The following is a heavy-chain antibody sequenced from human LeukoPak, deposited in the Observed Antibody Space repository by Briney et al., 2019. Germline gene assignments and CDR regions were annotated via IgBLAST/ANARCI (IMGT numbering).Heavy chain of an antibody. J-gene: IGHJ1*01. Sequence: GGSLRLSCEASGFTFSRYWMHWVRQAPGKGLVWVSRIKSDGKTNYADSVKGRFTISRDNAKNTVSLQMDSLRAADTGVYYCARAPSEVGGYYPEYFRHWGQGTLVTVSS. D-gene: IGHD3-22*01. CDR3: ARAPSEVGGYYPEYFRH. CDR2: IKSDGKT. CDR1: GFTFSRYW. V-gene: IGHV3-74*01.